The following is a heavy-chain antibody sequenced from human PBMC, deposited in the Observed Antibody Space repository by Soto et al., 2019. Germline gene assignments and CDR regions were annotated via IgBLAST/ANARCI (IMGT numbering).Heavy chain of an antibody. CDR1: GFTFSSYA. J-gene: IGHJ4*02. CDR3: AKDLMVRGAYDY. Sequence: EVQLLESGGGLVQPGGSLRLSCAASGFTFSSYAMSWVRQAPGKGLEWVSAISGSGGSTYYADSVKSRFTISRDNSKNTLYLQMNSLRAEDTAVYYCAKDLMVRGAYDYWGQGTLVTVSS. V-gene: IGHV3-23*01. D-gene: IGHD3-10*01. CDR2: ISGSGGST.